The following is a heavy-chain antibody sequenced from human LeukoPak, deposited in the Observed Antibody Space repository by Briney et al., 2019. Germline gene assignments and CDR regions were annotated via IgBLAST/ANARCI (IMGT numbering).Heavy chain of an antibody. J-gene: IGHJ4*02. CDR1: GGTFSSYA. D-gene: IGHD3-3*01. V-gene: IGHV1-69*13. CDR3: ARDGGRQYYFDY. Sequence: ASVKVSCKASGGTFSSYAISWVRQAPGQGLEWMGGIIPIFGTANYAQKFQGRVTITADESTSTAYMELSSLRSEDTAVYYCARDGGRQYYFDYWGQGILVTVSS. CDR2: IIPIFGTA.